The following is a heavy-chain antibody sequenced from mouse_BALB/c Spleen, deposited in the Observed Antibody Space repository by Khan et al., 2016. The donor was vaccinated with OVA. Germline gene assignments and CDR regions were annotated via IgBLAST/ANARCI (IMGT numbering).Heavy chain of an antibody. CDR1: GYTLTTAG. CDR2: INTHSGVP. Sequence: QLQQSGAELKKPGETVRISCKASGYTLTTAGIQWVQKMPGKGLKWIGWINTHSGVPKYAEDFKGRFAFSLEISVNTAYLQITNLKNEDTATYFCARGGAAYYRNDGGAMEYWGQGTSVTVSS. J-gene: IGHJ4*01. D-gene: IGHD2-14*01. V-gene: IGHV9-4*02. CDR3: ARGGAAYYRNDGGAMEY.